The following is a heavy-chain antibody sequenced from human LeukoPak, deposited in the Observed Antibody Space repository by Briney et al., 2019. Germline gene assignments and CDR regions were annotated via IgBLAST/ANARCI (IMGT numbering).Heavy chain of an antibody. CDR1: GGSFSGYY. V-gene: IGHV4-34*01. D-gene: IGHD3-10*01. J-gene: IGHJ4*02. Sequence: PSETLSLTCAVYGGSFSGYYWSWIRQPPGKGLEWIGEINHSGSTNYNPSLKSRVTISVDTSKNQFSLKLSSVTAADTAVYYCARLSGWFGELLYKYYFDYWGQGTLVTVSS. CDR3: ARLSGWFGELLYKYYFDY. CDR2: INHSGST.